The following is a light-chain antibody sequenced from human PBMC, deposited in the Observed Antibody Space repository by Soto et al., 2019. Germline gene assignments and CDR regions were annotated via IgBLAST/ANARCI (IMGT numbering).Light chain of an antibody. CDR3: AAWDDSLNGYV. J-gene: IGLJ1*01. CDR2: SNN. Sequence: QSVLTQPPSASGTPGQRVTIFCSGSSSSIGSNTVNWYQQLPGTAPKLLIYSNNQRPSGVPDRFSGSKSGTSASLAISGLQSEDEADYYCAAWDDSLNGYVFGTGTKVTVL. CDR1: SSSIGSNT. V-gene: IGLV1-44*01.